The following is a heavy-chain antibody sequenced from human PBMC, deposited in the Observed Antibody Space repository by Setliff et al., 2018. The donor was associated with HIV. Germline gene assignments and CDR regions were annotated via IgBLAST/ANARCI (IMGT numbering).Heavy chain of an antibody. V-gene: IGHV2-70*04. Sequence: SGPTLVNPTQTLTLTCTFSGFSLSTSGMRVTWIRQPPGKALEWLARIDWDDDKFYSTSLKTRLTISKDTSKNQVVLTMTNMDPVDTATYYCARGPYGPPDAVDIWGQGTMVTVS. CDR1: GFSLSTSGMR. D-gene: IGHD3-10*01. CDR2: IDWDDDK. J-gene: IGHJ3*02. CDR3: ARGPYGPPDAVDI.